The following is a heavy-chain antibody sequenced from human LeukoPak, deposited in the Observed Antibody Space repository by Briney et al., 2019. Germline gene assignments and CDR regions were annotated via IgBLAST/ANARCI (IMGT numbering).Heavy chain of an antibody. V-gene: IGHV1-2*04. CDR3: ARGLRSYYIVGGFYYGMDV. D-gene: IGHD3-10*01. Sequence: ASVKVSCKASGYTFIGYYMHWVRQAPGQGLEWMGWINPNSGGTNYAQKFQGWVTMTRDTSISTAYMELSRLRSDDTAVYYCARGLRSYYIVGGFYYGMDVWGQGTTVTVSS. CDR1: GYTFIGYY. CDR2: INPNSGGT. J-gene: IGHJ6*02.